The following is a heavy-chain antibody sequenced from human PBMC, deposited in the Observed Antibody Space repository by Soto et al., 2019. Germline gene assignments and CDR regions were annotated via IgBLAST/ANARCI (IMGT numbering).Heavy chain of an antibody. Sequence: QVPLVQSGAEMKKPGASVKVSCKASGYTFTSYDINWVRQAAGQGPEWMGSVTPRNGDTAFAQKYQGRVTVTSNTSRSTVYMELSSLRSDDTAVYYCARGGSYWARRNSFDYWGQGTLVTVSS. D-gene: IGHD2-8*02. J-gene: IGHJ4*02. CDR1: GYTFTSYD. V-gene: IGHV1-8*02. CDR3: ARGGSYWARRNSFDY. CDR2: VTPRNGDT.